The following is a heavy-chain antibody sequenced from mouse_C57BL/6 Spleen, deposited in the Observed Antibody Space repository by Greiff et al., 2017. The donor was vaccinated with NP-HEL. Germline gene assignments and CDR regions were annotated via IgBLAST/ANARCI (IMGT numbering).Heavy chain of an antibody. Sequence: DVQLVESGPGLVKPSQSLSLTCSVTGYSITSGYYWNWIRQFPGNKLEWMGYISYDGSNNYNPSLKNRISITRDTSKNQFFLKLNSVTTEDTATYYCAREWDYWGQGTLVTVSA. CDR1: GYSITSGYY. CDR2: ISYDGSN. J-gene: IGHJ3*01. CDR3: AREWDY. V-gene: IGHV3-6*01. D-gene: IGHD4-1*01.